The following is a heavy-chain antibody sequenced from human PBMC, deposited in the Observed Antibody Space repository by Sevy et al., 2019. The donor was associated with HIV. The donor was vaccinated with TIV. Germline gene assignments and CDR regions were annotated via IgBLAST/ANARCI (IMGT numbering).Heavy chain of an antibody. J-gene: IGHJ4*02. CDR3: ASDGGRYGYLY. V-gene: IGHV3-66*02. Sequence: GGSLRLSCAASGFTVSSNYMSWVRQAPGKGLEWVSVIYSGGSTYYADSVKGRFTISSDNSKNTLYLQMNSLRAEDTVVYSCASDGGRYGYLYWGQGTLVTVSS. D-gene: IGHD5-18*01. CDR2: IYSGGST. CDR1: GFTVSSNY.